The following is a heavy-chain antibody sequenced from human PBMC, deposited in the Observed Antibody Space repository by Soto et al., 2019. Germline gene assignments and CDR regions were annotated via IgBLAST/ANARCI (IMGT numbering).Heavy chain of an antibody. J-gene: IGHJ4*02. Sequence: EVQLVESGGGLVQPGGSLRLSCAASGFAFSTYSMNWVRQAPGKGLEWVSYIGISSSTIYYADSVKGRFTISRDNANNSLYLEMNSLRDEDTAVYYCAKSFLTGGGAYCWGQGTLVTVSS. D-gene: IGHD2-15*01. CDR1: GFAFSTYS. V-gene: IGHV3-48*02. CDR2: IGISSSTI. CDR3: AKSFLTGGGAYC.